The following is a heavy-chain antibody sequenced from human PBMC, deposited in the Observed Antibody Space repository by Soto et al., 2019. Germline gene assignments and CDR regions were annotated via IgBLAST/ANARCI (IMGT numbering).Heavy chain of an antibody. J-gene: IGHJ4*02. V-gene: IGHV1-69*06. Sequence: QVQLVQSGAEVKKPGSSVKVSCKASGGTFSSNAISWVRQAPGQGLEWMGGIIPIYASPNYAQNFQGRVTVTADKATSTAYLELSRQKFADSAIYYCAVTVTGSRSPLAHWGRGTLVIVSS. CDR3: AVTVTGSRSPLAH. CDR1: GGTFSSNA. D-gene: IGHD3-9*01. CDR2: IIPIYASP.